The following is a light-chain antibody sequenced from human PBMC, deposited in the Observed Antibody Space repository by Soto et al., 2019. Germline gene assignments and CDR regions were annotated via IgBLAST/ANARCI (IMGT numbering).Light chain of an antibody. Sequence: EIELTQSPATLSLSPGEIATLSCRASQNVEGYLAWYQQKPGQAPRLLIYDASNSATGIPARFSGSGSGTDLTLTISSLEPEDFAVYYCQQRKPWPPITFGQGTRLEI. V-gene: IGKV3-11*01. CDR3: QQRKPWPPIT. J-gene: IGKJ5*01. CDR2: DAS. CDR1: QNVEGY.